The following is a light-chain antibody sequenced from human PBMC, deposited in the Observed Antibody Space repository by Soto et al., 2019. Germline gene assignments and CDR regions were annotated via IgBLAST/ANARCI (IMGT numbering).Light chain of an antibody. CDR1: SSDVGGYNY. J-gene: IGLJ1*01. V-gene: IGLV2-8*01. CDR3: SSYAGSNNPYV. Sequence: QSVLTQPPSASGSPGQSVTISCTGTSSDVGGYNYVSWYQQHPGKAPKLMIYEVSKRPSGVPDRFSGFKSGNTASLTVSGLQAEDEADYYCSSYAGSNNPYVFGTGTKVTVL. CDR2: EVS.